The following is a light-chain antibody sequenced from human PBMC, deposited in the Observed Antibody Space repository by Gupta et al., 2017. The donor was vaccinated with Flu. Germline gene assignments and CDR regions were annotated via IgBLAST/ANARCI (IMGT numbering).Light chain of an antibody. Sequence: NFMLTQPHSVSESPGKTVTISCTHSSASITSNYVQWYQQRPGSAPTTVIYEHDQRPSGVPDRFSGSIYDSSNSVSINSYGLKTEDESYYHCTYYDRNHRVFGGGTKLTVL. CDR1: SASITSNY. J-gene: IGLJ3*02. CDR3: TYYDRNHRV. CDR2: EHD. V-gene: IGLV6-57*03.